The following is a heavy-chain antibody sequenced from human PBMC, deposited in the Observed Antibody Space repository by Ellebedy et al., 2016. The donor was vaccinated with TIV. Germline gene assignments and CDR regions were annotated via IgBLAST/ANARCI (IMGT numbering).Heavy chain of an antibody. V-gene: IGHV3-9*01. J-gene: IGHJ4*02. CDR3: AREGLGGSFDY. CDR2: FSKNSGSV. D-gene: IGHD3-16*01. CDR1: GFKFGDYY. Sequence: SLKISCAASGFKFGDYYMYWVRQAPGKGLEWVSGFSKNSGSVGYADPVKGRFTISRDNAKNTLYLQMNSLRAEDTAVYYCAREGLGGSFDYWGQGTLVTVSS.